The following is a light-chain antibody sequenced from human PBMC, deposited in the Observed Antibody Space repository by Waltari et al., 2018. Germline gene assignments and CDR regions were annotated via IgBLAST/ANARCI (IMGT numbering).Light chain of an antibody. CDR2: GAS. J-gene: IGKJ2*03. CDR1: QGIDTD. V-gene: IGKV1-16*02. Sequence: IQMTQSLSSLSASVGDRVSTSCRASQGIDTDLTWFQQKPGKAPKSLIYGASILQSGVPSKFSGSGSGTDFTLTISSLQPGDSATYYCQQYNSWPPSFGQGTHLEIK. CDR3: QQYNSWPPS.